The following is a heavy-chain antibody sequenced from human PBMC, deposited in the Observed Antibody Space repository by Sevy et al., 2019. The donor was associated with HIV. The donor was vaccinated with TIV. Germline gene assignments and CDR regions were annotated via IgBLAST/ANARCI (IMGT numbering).Heavy chain of an antibody. CDR2: IYHSRSTHYHSGTT. J-gene: IGHJ4*02. CDR3: ARASDQYTSNWRIVYYFDY. Sequence: SETLSLTCTVSGYSISSGYYWGWIRQPPGKGLEWIGSIYHSRSTHYHSGTTYYNPSLKSRVTISVDTSKNQFSLKGTSVTAADTAIYYCARASDQYTSNWRIVYYFDYWGQGTLVTVSS. CDR1: GYSISSGYY. D-gene: IGHD6-13*01. V-gene: IGHV4-38-2*02.